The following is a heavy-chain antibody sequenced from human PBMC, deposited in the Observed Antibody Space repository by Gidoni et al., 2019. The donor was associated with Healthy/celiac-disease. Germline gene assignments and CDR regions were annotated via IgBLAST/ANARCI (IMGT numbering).Heavy chain of an antibody. CDR1: GSTFSSYG. CDR2: IWYDGSNK. D-gene: IGHD3-10*01. CDR3: ARDRRRGQVWVDY. J-gene: IGHJ4*02. V-gene: IGHV3-33*01. Sequence: QVQLVESGGGVVQPGRSLRLSCAASGSTFSSYGMHWVRQAPGKGLEWVAVIWYDGSNKYYADSVKGRFTISRDNSKNTLYLQMNSLRAEDTAVYYCARDRRRGQVWVDYWGQGTLVTVSS.